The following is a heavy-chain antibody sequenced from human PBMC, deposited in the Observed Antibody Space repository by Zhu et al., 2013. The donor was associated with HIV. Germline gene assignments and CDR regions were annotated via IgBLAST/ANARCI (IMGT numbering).Heavy chain of an antibody. Sequence: QVQLVQSGAEVKQPGASVKVSCKASGYSFSNHDINWVRQTTGQGLEWIGWMNPKSGNAGYAEKFQGRITMTRNASITTAYMELSSLRSEDTAVYYCARDLNPYSSRDYYYYGMDVWGQGP. V-gene: IGHV1-8*01. D-gene: IGHD6-13*01. J-gene: IGHJ6*02. CDR2: MNPKSGNA. CDR1: GYSFSNHD. CDR3: ARDLNPYSSRDYYYYGMDV.